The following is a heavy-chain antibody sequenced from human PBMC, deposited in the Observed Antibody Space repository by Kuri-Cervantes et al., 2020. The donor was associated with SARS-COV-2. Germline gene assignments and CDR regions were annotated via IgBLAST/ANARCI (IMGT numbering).Heavy chain of an antibody. D-gene: IGHD3-16*01. CDR2: ISGSGGST. Sequence: GESLKISCAASGFTFSGHWIHWVRQAPGKGLVWVSAISGSGGSTYYADSVKGRFTISRDNSKNTLYLQMNSLRAEDTAVYYCAKEAVSWVEYYFDYWGQGTLVTVSS. J-gene: IGHJ4*02. CDR3: AKEAVSWVEYYFDY. V-gene: IGHV3-23*01. CDR1: GFTFSGHW.